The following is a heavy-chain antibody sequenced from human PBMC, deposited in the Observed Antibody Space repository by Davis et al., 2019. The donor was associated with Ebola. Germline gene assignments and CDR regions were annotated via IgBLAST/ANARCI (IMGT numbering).Heavy chain of an antibody. V-gene: IGHV3-30*03. CDR3: VRGGSATAY. CDR1: GFSFSNYG. CDR2: VSYDGSNE. Sequence: GESLKISCAASGFSFSNYGMHWVRQAPGKGLEWVAIVSYDGSNEYYADSVKGRFTVSRDNSKNTLYLQMNSLRAEDTAVFYCVRGGSATAYWGQGTPVTVSS. D-gene: IGHD2-15*01. J-gene: IGHJ1*01.